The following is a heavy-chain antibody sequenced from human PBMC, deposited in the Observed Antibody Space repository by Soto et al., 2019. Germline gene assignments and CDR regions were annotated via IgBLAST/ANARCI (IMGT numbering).Heavy chain of an antibody. D-gene: IGHD6-6*01. CDR2: ISSAVNT. J-gene: IGHJ4*02. CDR1: GFTFSNYA. CDR3: AKQVRDGTSSPYYFDY. Sequence: GSLRLSCAGXGFTFSNYAMSWVRQAPGKGLEWVSAISSAVNTYYADSVKGRFTISRDNSKNTLSLQMNSLRAEDTAVYYCAKQVRDGTSSPYYFDYWGQGTLVTVSS. V-gene: IGHV3-23*01.